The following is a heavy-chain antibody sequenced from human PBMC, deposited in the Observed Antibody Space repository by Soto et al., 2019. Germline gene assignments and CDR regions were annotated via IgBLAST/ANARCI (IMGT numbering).Heavy chain of an antibody. Sequence: ASVKVSCKASGYTFTGYAMHWVRQAPGQRLEWMGWINAGNGNTKYSQKFQGRVTITRDTSASTAYMELSSLRTADTAVYYSAKVRQRIGCPPADYWDKGTLVTVS. CDR1: GYTFTGYA. V-gene: IGHV1-3*01. CDR3: AKVRQRIGCPPADY. CDR2: INAGNGNT. D-gene: IGHD6-19*01. J-gene: IGHJ4*02.